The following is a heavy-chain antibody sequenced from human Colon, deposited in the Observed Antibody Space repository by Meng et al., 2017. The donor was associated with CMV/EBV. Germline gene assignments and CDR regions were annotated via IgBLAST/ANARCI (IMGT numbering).Heavy chain of an antibody. CDR1: GYTFTSYD. V-gene: IGHV1-8*01. CDR3: ARVSAAITMVRGVIKRKLTYGMDV. J-gene: IGHJ6*02. CDR2: MNPNSGNT. D-gene: IGHD3-10*01. Sequence: SVKVSCKASGYTFTSYDINWVRQATGQGLEWMGWMNPNSGNTGYAQKFQGRVTMTRNTSISTAYTELSSLRSADTAVYYSARVSAAITMVRGVIKRKLTYGMDVWGQGTTVTVSS.